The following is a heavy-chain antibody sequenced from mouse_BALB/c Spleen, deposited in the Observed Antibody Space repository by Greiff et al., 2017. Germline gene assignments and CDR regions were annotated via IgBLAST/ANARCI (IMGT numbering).Heavy chain of an antibody. CDR2: IYPSDSYT. Sequence: VQLQQSGAELVRPGASVKLSCKASGYTFTSYWINWVKQRPGQGLEWIGNIYPSDSYTNYNQKFKDKATLTVDKSSSTAYMQLSSPTSEDSAVYYCTELDYWGQGTSVTVSS. J-gene: IGHJ4*01. CDR1: GYTFTSYW. V-gene: IGHV1-69*02. CDR3: TELDY.